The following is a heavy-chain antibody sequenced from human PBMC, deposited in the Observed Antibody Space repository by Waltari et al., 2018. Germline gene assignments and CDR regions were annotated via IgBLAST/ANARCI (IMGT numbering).Heavy chain of an antibody. V-gene: IGHV3-9*01. CDR1: GFTFDDYA. Sequence: EVQLVESGGGLVQPGRSLRLSCAASGFTFDDYAMHWVRQAPGKGLEWVSGIRWNSGSIGYADSVKGRFTISRDNAKNSLYLQMNSLRAEDTALYYCAKDGGGSGSSRDDAFDIWGQGTMVTVSS. J-gene: IGHJ3*02. D-gene: IGHD1-26*01. CDR2: IRWNSGSI. CDR3: AKDGGGSGSSRDDAFDI.